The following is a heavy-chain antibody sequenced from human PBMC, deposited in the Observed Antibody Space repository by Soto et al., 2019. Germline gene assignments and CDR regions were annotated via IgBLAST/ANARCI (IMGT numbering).Heavy chain of an antibody. V-gene: IGHV1-69*01. CDR3: AKGVASSD. CDR2: INPLFRTP. Sequence: QVHLVQSEAEVRKPGSSVKVSCKSSGGSFTTDSIIWVRQAPGQGLEWMGGINPLFRTPVYAQKFQGRVTISADESTSAAHLEVAGLTAEDTAVYFCAKGVASSDWGQGTPVTVSS. J-gene: IGHJ4*02. D-gene: IGHD5-12*01. CDR1: GGSFTTDS.